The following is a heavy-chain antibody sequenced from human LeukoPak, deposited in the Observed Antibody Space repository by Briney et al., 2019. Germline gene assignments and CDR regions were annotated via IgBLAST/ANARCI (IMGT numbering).Heavy chain of an antibody. CDR3: ARPYCSGGSCRLADGFGP. V-gene: IGHV3-21*01. CDR2: ISSSSSYI. CDR1: GFTFSSYS. Sequence: GGSLRLSCAASGFTFSSYSMNWVHQAPGKGLEWVSSISSSSSYIYYADSVKGRFTISRDNAKNSLYLQMNGLRAEDTAVYYCARPYCSGGSCRLADGFGPWGQGTLVTVSS. D-gene: IGHD2-15*01. J-gene: IGHJ5*02.